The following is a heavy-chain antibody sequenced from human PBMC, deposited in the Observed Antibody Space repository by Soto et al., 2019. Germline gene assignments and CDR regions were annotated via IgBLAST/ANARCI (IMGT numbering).Heavy chain of an antibody. V-gene: IGHV4-30-4*01. CDR1: GGSISSGDYY. D-gene: IGHD2-15*01. J-gene: IGHJ5*02. CDR2: IYYSGST. CDR3: AREGLLYCSGGSCYSGP. Sequence: SETLSLTCTVSGGSISSGDYYWSWIRQPPGKGLEWIGYIYYSGSTYYNPSLKSRVTISVDTSKNQFSLKLSSVTAADTAVYYCAREGLLYCSGGSCYSGPWGQGTLVTVSS.